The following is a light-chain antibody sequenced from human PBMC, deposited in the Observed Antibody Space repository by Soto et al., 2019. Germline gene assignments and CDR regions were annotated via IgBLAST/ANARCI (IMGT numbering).Light chain of an antibody. CDR2: AAS. J-gene: IGKJ1*01. CDR3: QQYHNWPA. Sequence: DIQLTQSPSFLSASVGDRVTLTCRASQGISSFLAWYQQKPGKAPKLLIYAASTLQSGVPSRFSGRGSGTEFTLTISSLQSEDFAVYFCQQYHNWPAFGQGTKVEIK. V-gene: IGKV1-9*01. CDR1: QGISSF.